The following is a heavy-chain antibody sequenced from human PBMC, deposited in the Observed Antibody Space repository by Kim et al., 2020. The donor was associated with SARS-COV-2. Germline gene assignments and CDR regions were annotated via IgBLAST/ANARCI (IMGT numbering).Heavy chain of an antibody. Sequence: SETLSLTCAVYGGSFSGYYWSWIRQPPGKGLEWIGEINHSGSTNYNPSLKSRVTISVDTSKNQFSLKLSSVTAADTAVYYCARRTSSGFRFGWFDPWGQGTLVTVSS. D-gene: IGHD3-22*01. V-gene: IGHV4-34*01. CDR2: INHSGST. J-gene: IGHJ5*02. CDR1: GGSFSGYY. CDR3: ARRTSSGFRFGWFDP.